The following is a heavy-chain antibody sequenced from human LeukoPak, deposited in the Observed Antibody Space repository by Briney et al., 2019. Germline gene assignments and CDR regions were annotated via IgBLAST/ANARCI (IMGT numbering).Heavy chain of an antibody. J-gene: IGHJ4*02. V-gene: IGHV3-23*01. CDR1: GFTFSSYA. D-gene: IGHD1-26*01. CDR2: ISGSGGST. CDR3: SKDIQAWELPSDY. Sequence: GGSLRLSCAASGFTFSSYAMSWVRDAPGKGLECGSAISGSGGSTYYADSVKGRFTISRDNSKNTLYLQMDSLRAEDTGVYYCSKDIQAWELPSDYWGQGTLVTVSS.